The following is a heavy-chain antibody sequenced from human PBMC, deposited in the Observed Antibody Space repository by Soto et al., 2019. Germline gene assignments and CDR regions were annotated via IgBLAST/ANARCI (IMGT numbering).Heavy chain of an antibody. Sequence: GGSLRLSCVASGFTFNSYAMTWVRQAPGKGLEWVSTISGSGVSTYYADSVKGRFTISRDNSKNTLYLQMKSLRAEDTAVYYCAKHGSGYYYFDYWGQGTLVTVSS. V-gene: IGHV3-23*01. CDR1: GFTFNSYA. CDR3: AKHGSGYYYFDY. CDR2: ISGSGVST. D-gene: IGHD3-3*01. J-gene: IGHJ4*02.